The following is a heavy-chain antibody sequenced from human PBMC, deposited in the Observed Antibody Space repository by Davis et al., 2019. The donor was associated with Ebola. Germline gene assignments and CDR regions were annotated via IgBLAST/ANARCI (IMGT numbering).Heavy chain of an antibody. CDR1: GFTFSSYD. Sequence: GESLKISCAASGFTFSSYDMHWVRQATGKGLEWVSAIGTAGDPYYPGSVKGRFTISRENAKNSLYLQMNSLRAGDTAVYYCARDAMVRGGTYYYYYGMDVWGQGTTITVSS. CDR3: ARDAMVRGGTYYYYYGMDV. CDR2: IGTAGDP. D-gene: IGHD3-10*01. V-gene: IGHV3-13*05. J-gene: IGHJ6*02.